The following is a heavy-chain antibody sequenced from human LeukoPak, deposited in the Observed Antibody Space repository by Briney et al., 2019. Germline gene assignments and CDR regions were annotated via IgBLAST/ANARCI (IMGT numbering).Heavy chain of an antibody. CDR3: ARFKGGTGFDY. V-gene: IGHV4-39*01. CDR2: ISSSGKA. Sequence: SETLSLTCAVCGGSITTTDFDWAWIRRPPGQGVEWVATISSSGKAYYYPSLMGRVTICVDTSKNQFSLDVTSVTAADTGLFYCARFKGGTGFDYWGRGILVIVS. D-gene: IGHD1-26*01. J-gene: IGHJ4*02. CDR1: GGSITTTDFD.